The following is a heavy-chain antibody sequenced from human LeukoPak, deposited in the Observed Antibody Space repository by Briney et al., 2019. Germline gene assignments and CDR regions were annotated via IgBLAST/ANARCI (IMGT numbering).Heavy chain of an antibody. V-gene: IGHV1-2*02. CDR3: ARDSGSGSYFDY. CDR1: GYTFTGYY. D-gene: IGHD1-26*01. J-gene: IGHJ4*02. Sequence: SVKLSCKASGYTFTGYYMHWVRQAPGQGLEWMGWINPNSGGTNYAQKFQGRVTMTRDTSISTAYMGLSRLRSDDTAVYYCARDSGSGSYFDYWGQGALVTVSS. CDR2: INPNSGGT.